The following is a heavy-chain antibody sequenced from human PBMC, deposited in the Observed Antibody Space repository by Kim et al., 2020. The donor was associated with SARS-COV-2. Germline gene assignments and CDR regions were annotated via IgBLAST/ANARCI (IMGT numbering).Heavy chain of an antibody. CDR3: AKGSSSSRPYYFDY. J-gene: IGHJ4*02. Sequence: GGSLRLSCAASGFTFSNYAMSWVRQVPGLGLEWISATTASGGDTYHADSVRGRFTISRDNSRNTLYLQMYSLRAEDTAVYHCAKGSSSSRPYYFDYWGQGSLVSVSS. D-gene: IGHD6-13*01. CDR1: GFTFSNYA. CDR2: TTASGGDT. V-gene: IGHV3-23*01.